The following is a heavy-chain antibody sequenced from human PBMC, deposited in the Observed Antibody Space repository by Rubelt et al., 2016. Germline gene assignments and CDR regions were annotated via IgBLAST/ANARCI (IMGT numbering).Heavy chain of an antibody. V-gene: IGHV3-23*01. D-gene: IGHD2-21*01. J-gene: IGHJ4*02. Sequence: GLEWVSTISESGGGTYYADSVKGRFTISRDNSKNTLYLRMNSLRAEDTAVYYCARALAGIKGPIDYWGQGTLVTVSS. CDR3: ARALAGIKGPIDY. CDR2: ISESGGGT.